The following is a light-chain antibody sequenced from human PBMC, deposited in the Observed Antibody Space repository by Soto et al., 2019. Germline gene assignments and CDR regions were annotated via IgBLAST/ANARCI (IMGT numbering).Light chain of an antibody. V-gene: IGKV1-39*01. J-gene: IGKJ4*01. CDR1: QSISSY. Sequence: DIQMTQSPSSLSASVGDRVTITCRASQSISSYLNWYPQKPGKAPTHLIYAASSSQSGVPSRFSGSGSGSDFTLTISSLQPEDFATYYGQQSYSTPPLTFGGGTKVEIK. CDR3: QQSYSTPPLT. CDR2: AAS.